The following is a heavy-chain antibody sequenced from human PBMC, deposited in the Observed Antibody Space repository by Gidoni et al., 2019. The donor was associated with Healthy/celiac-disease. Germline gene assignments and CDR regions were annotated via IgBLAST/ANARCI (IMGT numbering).Heavy chain of an antibody. J-gene: IGHJ3*01. CDR3: ASGAEQWLVHDAFDF. Sequence: QVQLQESGPGLVKPSETLSLTCAVSGYSISSGYYWGWIRQPPGKGLEWIGSIYHSGSTYYNPSLKSRVTISVDTSKNQFSLKLSSVTAADTAVYYCASGAEQWLVHDAFDFWGQGTMVTVSS. D-gene: IGHD6-19*01. CDR2: IYHSGST. CDR1: GYSISSGYY. V-gene: IGHV4-38-2*01.